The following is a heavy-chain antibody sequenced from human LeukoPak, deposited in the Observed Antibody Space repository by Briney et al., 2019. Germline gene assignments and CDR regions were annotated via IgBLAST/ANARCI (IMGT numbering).Heavy chain of an antibody. J-gene: IGHJ4*02. Sequence: GGSLRLSCAASGFTFSSYAMHWVRQAPGKGLEWVAVISYDGSNKYYADSVKGRFTISRDNSKNTLYLQMNSLRAEDTAVYYCASDLGGDSIAFDYWGQGSLVTVSS. CDR1: GFTFSSYA. CDR3: ASDLGGDSIAFDY. CDR2: ISYDGSNK. D-gene: IGHD2-21*01. V-gene: IGHV3-30*04.